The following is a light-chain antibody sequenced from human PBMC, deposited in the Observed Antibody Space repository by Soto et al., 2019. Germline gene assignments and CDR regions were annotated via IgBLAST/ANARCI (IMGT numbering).Light chain of an antibody. CDR2: GNT. CDR1: SSNLGAGFD. J-gene: IGLJ3*02. Sequence: QSVLTQPPSVSGAPGQRLTISCTGTSSNLGAGFDVHWYQQRPGTPPKLLIYGNTNRPSGVPDRFSGSKSGTSASLAITGLQAEDEADYSGQSCDRGLKVFGGGTKLTVL. V-gene: IGLV1-40*01. CDR3: QSCDRGLKV.